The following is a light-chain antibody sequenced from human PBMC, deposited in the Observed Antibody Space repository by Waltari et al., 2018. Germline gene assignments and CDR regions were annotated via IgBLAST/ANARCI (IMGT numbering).Light chain of an antibody. CDR3: QQYNDWPPLT. V-gene: IGKV3-15*01. CDR2: GAS. Sequence: LSCRASQSVSSFLAWYQQKPGQAPRLLIYGASTRATGIPARFSGSGSGTEFTLTISSLQSEDFAVYYCQQYNDWPPLTFGGGTKVEIK. CDR1: QSVSSF. J-gene: IGKJ4*01.